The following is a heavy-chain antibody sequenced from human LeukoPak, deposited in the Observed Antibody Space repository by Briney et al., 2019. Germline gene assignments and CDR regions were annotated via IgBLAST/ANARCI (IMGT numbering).Heavy chain of an antibody. D-gene: IGHD6-19*01. CDR3: VRDSLVAVADYATFDY. V-gene: IGHV3-7*01. CDR2: INEDGGEE. CDR1: GLTFSSYW. Sequence: GGSLRLSCVASGLTFSSYWMSWVRQAPGKGPEWVANINEDGGEERYVDSVRGRFTISRDNAKNSLYLQLNSLRADDSAVYYCVRDSLVAVADYATFDYWGLGTRVTVSS. J-gene: IGHJ4*01.